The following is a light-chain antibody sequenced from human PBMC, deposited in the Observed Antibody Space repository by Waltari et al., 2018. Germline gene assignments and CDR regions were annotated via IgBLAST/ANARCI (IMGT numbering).Light chain of an antibody. CDR2: RNN. CDR3: AAWDDTLSGVV. CDR1: SSNIGSTH. J-gene: IGLJ2*01. Sequence: QSVLTQSPSASAAPGQRVTISCSGSSSNIGSTHVYWYQHVPGTAPNLLIYRNNQRPSGVPARFSGSKSGTSASLAVSGLRSEDEADYYCAAWDDTLSGVVFGGGTKLTVL. V-gene: IGLV1-47*01.